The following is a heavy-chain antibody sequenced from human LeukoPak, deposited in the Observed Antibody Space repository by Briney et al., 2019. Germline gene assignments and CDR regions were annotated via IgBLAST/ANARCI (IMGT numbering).Heavy chain of an antibody. J-gene: IGHJ5*02. CDR2: INHSGST. CDR1: GGSFSGYY. V-gene: IGHV4-34*01. CDR3: ARRTIRYFDWLPFDP. Sequence: PSETLSLTCAVYGGSFSGYYWSWIRQPPGKGLEWIGEINHSGSTNYNPSLKSRVTISVDTSKNQFSLKLSSVTAADTAVYYRARRTIRYFDWLPFDPWGQGTLVTVSS. D-gene: IGHD3-9*01.